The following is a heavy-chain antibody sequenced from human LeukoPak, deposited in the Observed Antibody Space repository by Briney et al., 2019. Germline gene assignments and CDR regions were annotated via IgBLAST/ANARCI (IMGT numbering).Heavy chain of an antibody. CDR1: GFTFSSYA. Sequence: GGSLRLSCAASGFTFSSYAMSWVRQAPGKGLEWVSAISGSGGSTYYADSVKGRFTISRDNSKNTLYLQMNSLRAEDTAVYYCARSFYSGSFIDWFDPWGQGTLVTVSS. CDR3: ARSFYSGSFIDWFDP. V-gene: IGHV3-23*01. CDR2: ISGSGGST. D-gene: IGHD1-26*01. J-gene: IGHJ5*02.